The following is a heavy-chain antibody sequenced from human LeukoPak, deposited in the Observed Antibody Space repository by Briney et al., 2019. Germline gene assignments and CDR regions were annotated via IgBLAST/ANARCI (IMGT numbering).Heavy chain of an antibody. CDR1: GFTFSSYA. CDR3: AKGEVVPAAHNWFDP. V-gene: IGHV3-23*01. CDR2: ISGSGGST. J-gene: IGHJ5*02. D-gene: IGHD2-2*01. Sequence: GGSLRLSCAASGFTFSSYAMSWVRQAPGKGLEWVSAISGSGGSTYYADSVKGRFTISRDNSKNTLYLQMNSLRAEDTAVFYCAKGEVVPAAHNWFDPWGQGTLVTVSS.